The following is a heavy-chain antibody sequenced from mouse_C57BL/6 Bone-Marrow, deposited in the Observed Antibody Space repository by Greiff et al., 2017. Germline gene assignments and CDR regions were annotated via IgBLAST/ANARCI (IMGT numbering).Heavy chain of an antibody. J-gene: IGHJ1*03. Sequence: VQLQQSGAELVRPGTSVKMSCKASGYTFTNYWIGWAQQRPGHGLEWIGDIYPGGGYTNYNEKFKGKATLTADKSSSTAYMQFSSLTSEDSAIYYCARGRPWYFDVWGTGTTVTVSS. CDR1: GYTFTNYW. V-gene: IGHV1-63*01. CDR3: ARGRPWYFDV. CDR2: IYPGGGYT.